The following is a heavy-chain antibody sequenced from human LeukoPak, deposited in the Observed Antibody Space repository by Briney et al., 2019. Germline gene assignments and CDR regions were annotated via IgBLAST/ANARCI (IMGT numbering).Heavy chain of an antibody. D-gene: IGHD3-22*01. J-gene: IGHJ3*02. CDR3: ARTDYYDSSGGDDAFDI. V-gene: IGHV1-2*02. CDR1: GYTFTGYY. Sequence: ASVKVSCKASGYTFTGYYMHWVRQAPGQGLEWMGWVNPNSGGTNYAQKFQGRVTMTRDTSISTAYMELSRLRSDDTAVYYCARTDYYDSSGGDDAFDIWGQETMVTVSS. CDR2: VNPNSGGT.